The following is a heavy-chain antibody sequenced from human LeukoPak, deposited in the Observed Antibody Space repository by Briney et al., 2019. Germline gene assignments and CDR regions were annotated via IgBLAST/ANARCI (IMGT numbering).Heavy chain of an antibody. Sequence: SETLSLTCTVSGGSISSGDYYWSWIRQPPGKGLEWIGYIYYSGSTYYNPSLKSRVTISVDTSKNQFSLKLSSVTAADTAVYYCARSGYSSSWNRLLNWFDPWGQGTLVTVSS. J-gene: IGHJ5*02. D-gene: IGHD6-13*01. V-gene: IGHV4-30-4*01. CDR2: IYYSGST. CDR1: GGSISSGDYY. CDR3: ARSGYSSSWNRLLNWFDP.